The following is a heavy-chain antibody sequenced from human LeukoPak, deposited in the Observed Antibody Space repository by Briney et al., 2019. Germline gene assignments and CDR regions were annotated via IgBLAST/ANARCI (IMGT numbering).Heavy chain of an antibody. D-gene: IGHD4/OR15-4a*01. CDR1: GGSISSSSYY. Sequence: AETLSLTCTVSGGSISSSSYYWGWIRQPPGKGLEWIGIIYYSGSTYYNPSLNSRVTISVDTSKNQFSLKLSSVTAADTAVYYCAMTGGAYSYMDVWGKGTTVTVCS. J-gene: IGHJ6*03. CDR3: AMTGGAYSYMDV. V-gene: IGHV4-39*01. CDR2: IYYSGST.